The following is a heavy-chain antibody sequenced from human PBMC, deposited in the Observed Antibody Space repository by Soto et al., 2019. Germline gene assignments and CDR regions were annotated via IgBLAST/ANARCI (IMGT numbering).Heavy chain of an antibody. Sequence: PSETLSLTCTVSGGSISSGSYYWSWIRQPPGKGLEWIGYIYYSGTTYYNPSLKSRITISVDTSNNQFSLKLSSVTAADTAVYYCARVEGDGYNFDYWGHGTLVTVS. CDR2: IYYSGTT. D-gene: IGHD1-1*01. V-gene: IGHV4-30-4*01. CDR3: ARVEGDGYNFDY. CDR1: GGSISSGSYY. J-gene: IGHJ4*01.